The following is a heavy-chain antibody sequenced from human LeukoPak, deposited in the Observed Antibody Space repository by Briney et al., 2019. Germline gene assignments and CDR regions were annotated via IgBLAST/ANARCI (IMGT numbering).Heavy chain of an antibody. CDR2: IYYSGST. D-gene: IGHD2-8*01. Sequence: PSETLSLTCTVSGGSVSSGTYCWSWIRQPPVKGLEWIGYIYYSGSTNYNPSLKSRVTVSVDTSKNQCSLKLSSVTTADTAVYYCTRSTNLEAFDIWGQGTMVTVSS. V-gene: IGHV4-61*01. J-gene: IGHJ3*02. CDR1: GGSVSSGTYC. CDR3: TRSTNLEAFDI.